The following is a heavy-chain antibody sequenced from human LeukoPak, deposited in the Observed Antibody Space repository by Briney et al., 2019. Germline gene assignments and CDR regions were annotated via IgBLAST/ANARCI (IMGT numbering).Heavy chain of an antibody. CDR3: ARAGTVGSSSWFPIDY. CDR1: GGTFSSYA. D-gene: IGHD6-13*01. J-gene: IGHJ4*02. V-gene: IGHV1-69*13. CDR2: IIPIFGTA. Sequence: SVKVSCKASGGTFSSYAISWVRQAPGQGLEWMGGIIPIFGTANYAQKFQGRVTITADESTSTAYMELSSLRSEDTAVYYCARAGTVGSSSWFPIDYWGQGTLVTVSS.